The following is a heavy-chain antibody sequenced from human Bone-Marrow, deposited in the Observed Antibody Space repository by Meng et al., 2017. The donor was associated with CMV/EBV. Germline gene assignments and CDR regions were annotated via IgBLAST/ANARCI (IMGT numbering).Heavy chain of an antibody. Sequence: SETLSLTCTVSGGSISSYYWSWIRQPPGKGLEWIGYSYYSGSTNYNPSLKSRVTISVDTSKNQFSLKLSSVTAADTAVYYCARVGRLTTLNYYYGMDVWGQGTRVTVSS. CDR3: ARVGRLTTLNYYYGMDV. CDR1: GGSISSYY. D-gene: IGHD4-11*01. CDR2: SYYSGST. J-gene: IGHJ6*02. V-gene: IGHV4-59*01.